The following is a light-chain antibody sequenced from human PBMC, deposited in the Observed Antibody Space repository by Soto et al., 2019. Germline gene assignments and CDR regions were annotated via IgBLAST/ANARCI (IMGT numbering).Light chain of an antibody. CDR3: QQYDNRPLT. J-gene: IGKJ4*01. Sequence: EIVMTQSPATLSVSPGERATLSCRASQSVSSNLGWYQQKPGQSPRLLIYGASTRATGIPVRFSGSGSGTEFTLTIRSLQSADFAIYSCQQYDNRPLTFGGGTKVDI. CDR1: QSVSSN. CDR2: GAS. V-gene: IGKV3D-15*01.